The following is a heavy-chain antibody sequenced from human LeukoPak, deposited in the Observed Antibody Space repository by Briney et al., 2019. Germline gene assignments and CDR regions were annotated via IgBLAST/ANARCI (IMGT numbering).Heavy chain of an antibody. J-gene: IGHJ3*02. V-gene: IGHV1-2*02. CDR2: INPNSGGT. Sequence: ASVKVSCKASGYTFTGYYMHWVRQAPGQGLEWMGWINPNSGGTNYAQKFQGRVTMTRDTSISTAYMELSRLRSDDTAVYYCASIRHRYCSGGSCYRGYAFDIWGQGTMVTVSS. CDR1: GYTFTGYY. D-gene: IGHD2-15*01. CDR3: ASIRHRYCSGGSCYRGYAFDI.